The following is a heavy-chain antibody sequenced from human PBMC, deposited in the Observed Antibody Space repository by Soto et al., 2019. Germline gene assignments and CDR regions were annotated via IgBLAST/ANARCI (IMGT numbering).Heavy chain of an antibody. Sequence: QVQLQESGPGLVKPSQTLSLTCTVSGGSISSGDSYWSWIRQPPGKGLEWMGYIYYSGSTYYNPSLRSRATISVDTSKNRFSLKLSAVTAADTAVYYCAGDVYSSSAYYYYGTDVWGQGTTGTVSS. CDR2: IYYSGST. J-gene: IGHJ6*02. CDR3: AGDVYSSSAYYYYGTDV. V-gene: IGHV4-30-4*08. D-gene: IGHD6-6*01. CDR1: GGSISSGDSY.